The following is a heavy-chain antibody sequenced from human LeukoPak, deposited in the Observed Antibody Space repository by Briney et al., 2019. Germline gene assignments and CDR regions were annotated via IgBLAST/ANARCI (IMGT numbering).Heavy chain of an antibody. CDR2: ISAYNGNT. J-gene: IGHJ4*02. Sequence: ASVKVSCKASGYTFTSYGISWVRQAPGQGLEWMGWISAYNGNTNYAQKLQGRVTMTTDTSTSTAYMELRSLRSDDTAVYCCARVNLYYYGSGSYYPSDYWGQGTLVTVSS. D-gene: IGHD3-10*01. CDR3: ARVNLYYYGSGSYYPSDY. V-gene: IGHV1-18*01. CDR1: GYTFTSYG.